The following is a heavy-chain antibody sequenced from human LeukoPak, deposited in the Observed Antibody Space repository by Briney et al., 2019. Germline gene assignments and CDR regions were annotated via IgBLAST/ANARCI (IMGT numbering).Heavy chain of an antibody. CDR1: GYSFTSYW. J-gene: IGHJ6*02. CDR3: ARRVSLNGMDV. D-gene: IGHD5/OR15-5a*01. V-gene: IGHV5-51*01. CDR2: IFRADSDT. Sequence: GESLRISCKGSGYSFTSYWIAWVRQMPGKGLEWMGIIFRADSDTRYSPSFQGQVTISADKSISTAYLQWSSLKASDTAMYYCARRVSLNGMDVWGQGTTVTVSS.